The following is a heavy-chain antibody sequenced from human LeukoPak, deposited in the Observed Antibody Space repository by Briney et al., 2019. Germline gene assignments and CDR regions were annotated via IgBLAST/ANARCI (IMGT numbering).Heavy chain of an antibody. V-gene: IGHV3-30*03. Sequence: GRSLRLSCAASGFTFSSYGMHWVRQAPGKGLEWVAVISYDGSNKYYADSVKGRFTISRDNAKNTLYLQMNSLRAEDTAVYYCARVSGGYDYWGQGTLVTVSS. CDR1: GFTFSSYG. CDR3: ARVSGGYDY. CDR2: ISYDGSNK. J-gene: IGHJ4*02. D-gene: IGHD5-18*01.